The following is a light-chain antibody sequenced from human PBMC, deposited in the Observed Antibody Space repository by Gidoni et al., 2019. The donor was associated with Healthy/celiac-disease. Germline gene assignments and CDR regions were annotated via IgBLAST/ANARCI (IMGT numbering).Light chain of an antibody. V-gene: IGLV2-8*01. CDR3: SSYAGSNIRYV. J-gene: IGLJ1*01. Sequence: QSALTPPPSASGSPGQSVTISCTGTSSDVGGYNYVSWYQQHPGKAPKLMIYEVSKRPSGVPDRFSGSKSGNTASLTVSGLQAEDEADYYCSSYAGSNIRYVFGTGTKVTVL. CDR1: SSDVGGYNY. CDR2: EVS.